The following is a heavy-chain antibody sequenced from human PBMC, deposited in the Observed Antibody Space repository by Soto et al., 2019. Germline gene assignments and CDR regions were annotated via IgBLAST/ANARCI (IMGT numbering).Heavy chain of an antibody. CDR1: GFSLSTSGMR. Sequence: SGPTLVNPTQTLRLTCTFSGFSLSTSGMRVTWIRRPPGKALEWLARIDWDDDKFYSTSLKTRLTISKDTSKNQVVLTMTNMDPVDTATYYCARMGSGWGMDVWGQGTTVTVSS. CDR3: ARMGSGWGMDV. CDR2: IDWDDDK. V-gene: IGHV2-70*04. J-gene: IGHJ6*02. D-gene: IGHD6-19*01.